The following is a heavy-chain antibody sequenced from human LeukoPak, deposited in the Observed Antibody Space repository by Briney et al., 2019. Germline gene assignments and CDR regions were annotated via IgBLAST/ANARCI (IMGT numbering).Heavy chain of an antibody. CDR2: ISSSSSYI. CDR3: AKLPHPSRCGGDCYPRDYFDY. V-gene: IGHV3-21*01. CDR1: GFTFSSYS. Sequence: SGGSLRLSCAASGFTFSSYSMNWVRQAPGKGLEWASSISSSSSYIYYADSVKGRFTISRDNSNNTLYLQMNSLRAEDTAVYYCAKLPHPSRCGGDCYPRDYFDYWGQGTLVTVSS. D-gene: IGHD2-21*02. J-gene: IGHJ4*02.